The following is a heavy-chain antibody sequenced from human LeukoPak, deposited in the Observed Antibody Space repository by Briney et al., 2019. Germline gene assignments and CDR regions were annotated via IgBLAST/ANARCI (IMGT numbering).Heavy chain of an antibody. J-gene: IGHJ6*02. CDR2: IYYSGST. CDR1: GGSISSYY. D-gene: IGHD2-15*01. V-gene: IGHV4-59*01. Sequence: SETLSLTCTVSGGSISSYYWSWIRQPPGKGLEWIGYIYYSGSTNYNPSLKSRVTISVDTSKNQFSLKLSSVTAADTAVYYCARGLGLYCSGGSCSYYYYGMDVWGQGTTVTVSS. CDR3: ARGLGLYCSGGSCSYYYYGMDV.